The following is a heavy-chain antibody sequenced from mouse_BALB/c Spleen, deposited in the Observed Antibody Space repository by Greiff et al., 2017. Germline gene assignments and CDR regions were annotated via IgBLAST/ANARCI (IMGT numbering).Heavy chain of an antibody. CDR1: GYTFTSYW. Sequence: VQLQQSGAELAKPGASVKMSCKASGYTFTSYWMHWVKQRPGQGLEWIGYINPSTGYTEYNQKFKDKATLTADKSSSTAYMQLSSLTSEDSAVYYCARRGYRDYFDYWGQGTTLTVSS. V-gene: IGHV1-7*01. J-gene: IGHJ2*01. D-gene: IGHD2-14*01. CDR3: ARRGYRDYFDY. CDR2: INPSTGYT.